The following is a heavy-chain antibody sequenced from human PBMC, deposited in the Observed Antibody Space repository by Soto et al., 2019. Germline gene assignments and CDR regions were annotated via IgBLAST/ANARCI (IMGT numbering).Heavy chain of an antibody. CDR1: GYTLTELS. D-gene: IGHD4-4*01. CDR2: FDPEDGET. V-gene: IGHV1-24*01. J-gene: IGHJ6*02. Sequence: GASVKVSCKVSGYTLTELSMHWVRQAPGKGLEWMGGFDPEDGETIYAQKFQGRVTMAEDTSTDTAYMELSSLRSEDTAVYYCATDTRGYSNYYYGMDVWGQGTTVTVSS. CDR3: ATDTRGYSNYYYGMDV.